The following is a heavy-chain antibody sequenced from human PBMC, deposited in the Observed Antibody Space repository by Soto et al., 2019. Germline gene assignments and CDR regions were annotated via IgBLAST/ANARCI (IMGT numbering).Heavy chain of an antibody. Sequence: VKVSCKASGYTFTSYDINWVRQATGQGLEWMGWMNPNSGNTGYAQKFQGRVTMTRNTSISTAYMELSSLRSEDTAVYYCARRTTPTTGAFDIWGQGTMVTVSS. J-gene: IGHJ3*02. CDR3: ARRTTPTTGAFDI. D-gene: IGHD4-17*01. CDR1: GYTFTSYD. CDR2: MNPNSGNT. V-gene: IGHV1-8*01.